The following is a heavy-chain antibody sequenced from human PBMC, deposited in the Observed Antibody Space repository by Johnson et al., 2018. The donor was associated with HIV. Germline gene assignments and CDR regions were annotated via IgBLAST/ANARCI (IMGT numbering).Heavy chain of an antibody. CDR2: INWNGGST. CDR3: AIYDILTGYYAFDI. D-gene: IGHD3-9*01. CDR1: GFTFDDYG. V-gene: IGHV3-20*04. Sequence: VQLVESGGGVVRPGGSLRLSCAASGFTFDDYGMSWVRQAPGKGLEWVSGINWNGGSTGYADSVKGRFTISRDNSKNTLYLQMNSLRAEDTAVYYCAIYDILTGYYAFDIWGRGTMVTVSS. J-gene: IGHJ3*02.